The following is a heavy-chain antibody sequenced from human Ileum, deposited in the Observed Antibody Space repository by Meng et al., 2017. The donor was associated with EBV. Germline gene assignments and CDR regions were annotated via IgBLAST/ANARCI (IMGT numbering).Heavy chain of an antibody. V-gene: IGHV3-30-3*01. CDR3: ARDQSDYFDY. CDR2: ISYDGSNK. J-gene: IGHJ4*02. Sequence: VQLLGSGGGLVQPGGSLRLSCAASGFTFNYYAISWVRQAPGKGLEWVSVISYDGSNKYYADSVKGRFTISRDNSKNTLYLQMNSLRAEDTAVYYCARDQSDYFDYWGQGTLVTVSS. CDR1: GFTFNYYA.